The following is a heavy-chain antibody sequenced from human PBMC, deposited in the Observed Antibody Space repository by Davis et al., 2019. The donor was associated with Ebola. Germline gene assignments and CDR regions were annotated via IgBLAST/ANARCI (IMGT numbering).Heavy chain of an antibody. J-gene: IGHJ4*02. Sequence: HTGGSLSLSCAASGFTFSSYWMHWVRQAPGKGLVWVSRINSDGSSTSYADSVKGRFTISSDNSKNTLYLQMTSLRAEDTAVYYCARELIAERCFDYWGQGTLVTVSS. CDR1: GFTFSSYW. D-gene: IGHD6-13*01. V-gene: IGHV3-74*01. CDR3: ARELIAERCFDY. CDR2: INSDGSST.